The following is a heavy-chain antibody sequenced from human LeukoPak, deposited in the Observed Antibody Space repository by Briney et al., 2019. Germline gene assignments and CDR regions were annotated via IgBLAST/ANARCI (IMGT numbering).Heavy chain of an antibody. D-gene: IGHD5-24*01. J-gene: IGHJ4*02. Sequence: NPGGSLRLSCAASGFTFTDAWMTWLRQVPGKGLQSIGRIKSKGSGGTTDYAAPVKGRFTISRDDSKNTVYLQMNSLQIEDTAVYYCAKIAGDVDKPGCFHYWGQGTLVTVSS. V-gene: IGHV3-15*01. CDR1: GFTFTDAW. CDR3: AKIAGDVDKPGCFHY. CDR2: IKSKGSGGTT.